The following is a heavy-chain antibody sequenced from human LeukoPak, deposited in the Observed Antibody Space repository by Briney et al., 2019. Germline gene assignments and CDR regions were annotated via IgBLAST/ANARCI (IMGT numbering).Heavy chain of an antibody. J-gene: IGHJ4*02. D-gene: IGHD3-22*01. CDR2: IYYSGST. CDR1: GGSISSYY. CDR3: ARVLYDSSGYCLDY. V-gene: IGHV4-59*01. Sequence: SETLSLTCTVSGGSISSYYWSWIRQPPGKGLEWIGYIYYSGSTNYHPSLKSRVTISVDTSKNQFSLKLSSVTAADTAVYYCARVLYDSSGYCLDYWGQGTLVTVSS.